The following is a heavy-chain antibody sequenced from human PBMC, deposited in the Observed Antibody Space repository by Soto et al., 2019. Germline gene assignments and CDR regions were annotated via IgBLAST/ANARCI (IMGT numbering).Heavy chain of an antibody. CDR2: ISGSGGST. D-gene: IGHD3-16*01. V-gene: IGHV3-23*01. CDR3: AKTSRGHVREGQGGYYYYGMDV. J-gene: IGHJ6*02. Sequence: GGSLRLSCAASGFTFSSYAMSWVRQAPGKGLEWVSAISGSGGSTYYADSVKGRFTISRDNSNNTLYLQMNSLRAEDTAVYYSAKTSRGHVREGQGGYYYYGMDVWGEGTKVTVSS. CDR1: GFTFSSYA.